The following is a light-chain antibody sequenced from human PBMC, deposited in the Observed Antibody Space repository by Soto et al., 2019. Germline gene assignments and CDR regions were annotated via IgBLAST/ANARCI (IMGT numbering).Light chain of an antibody. CDR3: QQYNVWPPWT. CDR2: GAS. Sequence: EIVLTQSPGTLSVSPGERATLSCRASQTVSSNLAWYQQKLGQAPRLLIYGASTRATGVPARFSGSGSGTEFTLTISSLQSEDFAVYYCQQYNVWPPWTFGQGTKVDIK. J-gene: IGKJ1*01. CDR1: QTVSSN. V-gene: IGKV3-15*01.